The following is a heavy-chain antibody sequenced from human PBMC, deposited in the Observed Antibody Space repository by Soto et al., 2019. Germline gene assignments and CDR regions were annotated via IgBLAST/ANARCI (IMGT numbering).Heavy chain of an antibody. V-gene: IGHV2-70*11. CDR1: GGSISGYY. CDR2: IDWDDDK. D-gene: IGHD3-10*01. J-gene: IGHJ5*02. CDR3: ARTSMVRGNWFDP. Sequence: TLSLTCTVSGGSISGYYWSWLRQPPGKALEWLARIDWDDDKYYSTSLKTRLTISKDTSKNQVVLTMTNMDPVDTATYYCARTSMVRGNWFDPWGQGTLVTVSS.